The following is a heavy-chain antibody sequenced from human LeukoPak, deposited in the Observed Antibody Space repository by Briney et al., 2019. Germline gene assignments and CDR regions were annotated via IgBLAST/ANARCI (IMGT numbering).Heavy chain of an antibody. CDR3: ARGRHSYESSDYYYEGDAFDI. Sequence: ASVKVSCKASGDTFTSYYMHWVRQAPGQGLEWMGIINPSGDSTSSAQTFQGRVTMTRDMSTSTVYLALSSLRTEDTAVYYCARGRHSYESSDYYYEGDAFDIWGQGTMVTVSS. CDR2: INPSGDST. J-gene: IGHJ3*02. D-gene: IGHD3-22*01. CDR1: GDTFTSYY. V-gene: IGHV1-46*01.